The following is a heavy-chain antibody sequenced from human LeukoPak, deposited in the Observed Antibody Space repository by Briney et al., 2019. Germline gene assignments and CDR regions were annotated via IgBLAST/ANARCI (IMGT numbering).Heavy chain of an antibody. CDR1: GVSVNSRSFL. D-gene: IGHD2-8*01. V-gene: IGHV4-39*02. Sequence: SETLSLTCSVSGVSVNSRSFLWNRVRQPPGKGLEWIGSVYSTGNVYQSPSLQSRAAISVDASNNSFSLTLQSVTAADTAVYFCVRGAMVSKPGDFWGPGTLVIVSS. CDR3: VRGAMVSKPGDF. J-gene: IGHJ4*02. CDR2: VYSTGNV.